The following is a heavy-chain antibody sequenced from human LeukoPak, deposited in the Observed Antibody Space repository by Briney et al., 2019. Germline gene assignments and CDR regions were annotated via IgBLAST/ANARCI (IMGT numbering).Heavy chain of an antibody. D-gene: IGHD6-6*01. V-gene: IGHV3-53*01. CDR2: IHSGGST. CDR1: GFTVSSNY. CDR3: AKDNFEYSSSSGDY. J-gene: IGHJ4*02. Sequence: GGSLRLSCAASGFTVSSNYMSWVRQAPGKGLEWVSVIHSGGSTYYADSVKGRFTISRDNSKNTLYLQMNSLRAEDTAVYYCAKDNFEYSSSSGDYWGQGTLVTVSS.